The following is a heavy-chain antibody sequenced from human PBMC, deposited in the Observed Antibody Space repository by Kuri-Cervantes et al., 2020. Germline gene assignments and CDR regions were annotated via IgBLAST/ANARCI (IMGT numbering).Heavy chain of an antibody. Sequence: SLKISCATSGFTFEDYALHWVRQRPGRGPEWVSGISWSSGVIGYADSVKGRFTISRDNSKNTLYLQMNSLRAEDTAVYYCARDLWVGLISVYYYYGMDVWGQGTTVTVSS. CDR1: GFTFEDYA. J-gene: IGHJ6*02. CDR3: ARDLWVGLISVYYYYGMDV. D-gene: IGHD3/OR15-3a*01. V-gene: IGHV3-9*01. CDR2: ISWSSGVI.